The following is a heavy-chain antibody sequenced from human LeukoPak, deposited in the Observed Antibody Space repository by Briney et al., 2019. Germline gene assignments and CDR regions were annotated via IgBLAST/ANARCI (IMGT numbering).Heavy chain of an antibody. Sequence: ASVKVSCKASGYTFTNYGISWVRQAPGQGLEWMGWISAYNGNTHYAQNLQGRVTMTTDTSTSTAYMELKSLRSDDTAVYYCARVLTEGYCSSTSCYLSGAFDIWGQGTMVTVSS. CDR2: ISAYNGNT. CDR1: GYTFTNYG. V-gene: IGHV1-18*01. CDR3: ARVLTEGYCSSTSCYLSGAFDI. D-gene: IGHD2-2*01. J-gene: IGHJ3*02.